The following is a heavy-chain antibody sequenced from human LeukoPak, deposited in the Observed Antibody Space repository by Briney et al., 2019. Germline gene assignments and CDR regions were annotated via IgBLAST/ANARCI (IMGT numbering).Heavy chain of an antibody. V-gene: IGHV1-18*01. J-gene: IGHJ3*02. Sequence: GASVKVSCKASGYTFTSYGISWVRLAPGQGLEWMGWISAYNGNTNYAQKLQGRVTMTTDTSTSTAYMELRSLRSDDTAVYYCARAPTYYDILTGYYRDDAFDIWGQGTMVTVSS. CDR1: GYTFTSYG. D-gene: IGHD3-9*01. CDR2: ISAYNGNT. CDR3: ARAPTYYDILTGYYRDDAFDI.